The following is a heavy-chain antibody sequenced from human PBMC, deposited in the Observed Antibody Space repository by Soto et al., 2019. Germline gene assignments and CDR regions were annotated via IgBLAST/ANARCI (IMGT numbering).Heavy chain of an antibody. V-gene: IGHV4-34*01. CDR2: INHSGST. Sequence: QVQLQQWGAGLLKPSETLSLTCAVYGGSFSGYYWSWIRQPPGKGLEWIGEINHSGSTNYNPSLKCRVSISVDTSKNQFSLKLSSVTAADTAVYYCAREAWLAWFDPWGQGTLVTVSS. CDR3: AREAWLAWFDP. D-gene: IGHD3-10*01. J-gene: IGHJ5*02. CDR1: GGSFSGYY.